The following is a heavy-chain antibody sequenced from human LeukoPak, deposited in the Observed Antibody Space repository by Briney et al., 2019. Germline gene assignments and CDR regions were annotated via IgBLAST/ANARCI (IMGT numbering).Heavy chain of an antibody. D-gene: IGHD3-10*01. V-gene: IGHV4-34*01. CDR3: ASNYGSGSYVLDY. Sequence: SETLSLTCAVYGGSFSGYYWSWIRQPPGKGLEWIGEINHSGSTNYNPSRKSRVTISVDTSKNQFSLKLSSVTAADTAVYYCASNYGSGSYVLDYWGQGTLVTVSS. CDR2: INHSGST. CDR1: GGSFSGYY. J-gene: IGHJ4*02.